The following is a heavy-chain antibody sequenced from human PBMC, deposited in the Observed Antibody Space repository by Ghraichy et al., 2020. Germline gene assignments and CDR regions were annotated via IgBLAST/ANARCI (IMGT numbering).Heavy chain of an antibody. V-gene: IGHV4-61*01. CDR3: ACRGRRFDY. D-gene: IGHD3-10*01. CDR2: IFTGGNS. Sequence: SETLSLTCTVSRGSVAGGSYFWSWIRQPPGKGLEWIGYIFTGGNSNYNPSLKSRVTISVDTSKNQFSLNLTSVTAADTAVYYCACRGRRFDYWGQGTLVTVSS. J-gene: IGHJ4*02. CDR1: RGSVAGGSYF.